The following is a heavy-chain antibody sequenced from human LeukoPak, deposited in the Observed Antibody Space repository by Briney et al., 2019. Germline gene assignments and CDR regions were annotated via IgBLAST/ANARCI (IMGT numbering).Heavy chain of an antibody. D-gene: IGHD3-10*01. CDR3: ARGGSGISNAFDI. CDR1: GGSISSYF. J-gene: IGHJ3*02. V-gene: IGHV4-59*01. Sequence: SETLSLTCTVSGGSISSYFWSWIRLPPGKGLEWIGYIYYSGSTSYNPSFKSRVTISVDTSKNQFSLKLSSVAAADTAVYYCARGGSGISNAFDIWGQGTMVTVSS. CDR2: IYYSGST.